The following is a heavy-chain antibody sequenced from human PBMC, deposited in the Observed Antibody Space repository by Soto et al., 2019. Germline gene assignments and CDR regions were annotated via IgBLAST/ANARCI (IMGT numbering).Heavy chain of an antibody. Sequence: GXSVKVSCKASGGTFSSYAISWVRQAPVQGLEWMGGIIPIFGTANYAQKFQGRVTITADESTSTAYMELSSLRSEDTAVYYCARLTAPYSSSSFWFDPWGQGTLVT. J-gene: IGHJ5*02. CDR3: ARLTAPYSSSSFWFDP. V-gene: IGHV1-69*13. CDR1: GGTFSSYA. CDR2: IIPIFGTA. D-gene: IGHD6-6*01.